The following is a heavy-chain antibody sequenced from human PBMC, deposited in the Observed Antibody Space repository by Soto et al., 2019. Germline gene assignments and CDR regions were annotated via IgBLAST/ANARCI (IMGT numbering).Heavy chain of an antibody. CDR3: ASLDTARVETAGY. Sequence: GGSLRLSCVGSGLSLSNIWTSWVRQAPGKGLEWVANIKQGGTETYYVDSVKGRFTISKDHAKNSLYLQMNNLRVEDTALYYCASLDTARVETAGYWGQGTLVTVSS. CDR2: IKQGGTET. J-gene: IGHJ4*02. CDR1: GLSLSNIW. V-gene: IGHV3-7*01. D-gene: IGHD5-18*01.